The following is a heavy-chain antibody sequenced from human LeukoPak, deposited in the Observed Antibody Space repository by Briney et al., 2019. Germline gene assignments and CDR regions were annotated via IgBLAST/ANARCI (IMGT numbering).Heavy chain of an antibody. CDR3: ASLYSSTWQRVDY. V-gene: IGHV4-59*11. Sequence: SETLSLTCTVSGASISGHYWSWIRQPPGKGLEWIGYMYYTGSTNYNPSLKSRVTISVDPSKNLFSLRLSSVTAADTAVYYCASLYSSTWQRVDYWGHGTLVTVSS. D-gene: IGHD6-13*01. J-gene: IGHJ4*01. CDR2: MYYTGST. CDR1: GASISGHY.